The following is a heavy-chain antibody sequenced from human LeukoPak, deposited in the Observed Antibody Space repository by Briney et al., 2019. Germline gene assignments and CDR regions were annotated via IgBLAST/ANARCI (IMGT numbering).Heavy chain of an antibody. V-gene: IGHV3-53*01. CDR1: GFTVSSNY. J-gene: IGHJ4*02. D-gene: IGHD2-21*01. CDR3: AREGGDEYSYYFDY. CDR2: IYSGGST. Sequence: PGGSLRLSCAASGFTVSSNYMSWVRRAPGKGLEWVSVIYSGGSTYYADSVKGRFTISRDNSKNTLYLQMNSLRAEDTAVYYCAREGGDEYSYYFDYWGQGTLVTVSS.